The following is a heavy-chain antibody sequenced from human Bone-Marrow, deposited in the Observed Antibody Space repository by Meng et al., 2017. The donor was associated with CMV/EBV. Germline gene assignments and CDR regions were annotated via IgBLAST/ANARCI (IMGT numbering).Heavy chain of an antibody. D-gene: IGHD4-17*01. CDR1: GYTFTGYY. CDR3: ARDLDYGDYASDY. J-gene: IGHJ4*02. V-gene: IGHV1-2*02. CDR2: INPNSGGT. Sequence: QVAVVQSGAGVKEPGASVKVSCKASGYTFTGYYMHWVRQAPGQGLEWMGWINPNSGGTNYAQKFQGRVTMTRDTSISTAYMELSRLRSDDTAVYYCARDLDYGDYASDYWGQGTLVTVSS.